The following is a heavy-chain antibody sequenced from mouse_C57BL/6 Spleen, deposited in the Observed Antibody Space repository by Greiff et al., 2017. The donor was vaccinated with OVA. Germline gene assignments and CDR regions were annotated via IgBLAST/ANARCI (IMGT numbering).Heavy chain of an antibody. V-gene: IGHV2-2*01. Sequence: QVQLKESGPGLVQPSQSLSITCTVSGFSLTSYGVHWVRQSPGKGLEWLGVIWSGGSTDYNAAFISRLSISKDNSKSQVFFKMNSLQADDTAIYYCARREITTVVEGDAMDYWGQGTSVTVSS. CDR3: ARREITTVVEGDAMDY. CDR2: IWSGGST. D-gene: IGHD1-1*01. J-gene: IGHJ4*01. CDR1: GFSLTSYG.